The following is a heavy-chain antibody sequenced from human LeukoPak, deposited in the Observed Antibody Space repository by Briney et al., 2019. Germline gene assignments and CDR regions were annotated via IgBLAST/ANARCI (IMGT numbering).Heavy chain of an antibody. J-gene: IGHJ6*03. CDR3: ARVQISRLPYYYYYYYMDV. V-gene: IGHV1-69*13. CDR2: IIPIFGTA. CDR1: GGTFSSYA. Sequence: SVKVSCKASGGTFSSYAISWVRQAPGQGLEWMGGIIPIFGTANYAQKFQGRVTITADESTSTAYMELSSLRSEDTAVYYCARVQISRLPYYYYYYYMDVWGKGTTVTVSS. D-gene: IGHD2/OR15-2a*01.